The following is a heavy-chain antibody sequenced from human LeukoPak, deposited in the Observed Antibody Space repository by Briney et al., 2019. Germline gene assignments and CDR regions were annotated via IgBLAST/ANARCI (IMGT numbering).Heavy chain of an antibody. CDR1: AFVFSDYY. J-gene: IGHJ4*02. V-gene: IGHV3-11*01. D-gene: IGHD3-10*01. CDR2: ISSGGDTK. CDR3: AREMGGDYGSGTFFDL. Sequence: PGGSLRLSCAASAFVFSDYYMSWVRQAPGKGLEWVSYISSGGDTKYYADSVKGRFTIPRDNAKNSLYLQMNNRRAEDAAVYYCAREMGGDYGSGTFFDLWGQGNMVTVSS.